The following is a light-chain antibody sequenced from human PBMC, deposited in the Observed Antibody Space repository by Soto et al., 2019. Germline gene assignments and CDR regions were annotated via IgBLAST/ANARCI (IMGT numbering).Light chain of an antibody. J-gene: IGKJ4*01. CDR2: AAS. Sequence: EIVLTQSPATLSLSPGERATLSCMASQSISDYLAWYQQKPGQAPRLLIYAASSRATGIPARFSGSGSGTDFTLTISSLEPADVAVYYCQQRSDWSSLTFGGGTKVEIK. V-gene: IGKV3-11*01. CDR3: QQRSDWSSLT. CDR1: QSISDY.